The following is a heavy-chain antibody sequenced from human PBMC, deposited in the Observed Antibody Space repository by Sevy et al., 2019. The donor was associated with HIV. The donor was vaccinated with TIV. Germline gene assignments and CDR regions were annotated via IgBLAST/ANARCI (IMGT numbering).Heavy chain of an antibody. Sequence: SVKVSCKASGGTFSSYAISWVRQAPGQGLEWMGGIIPIFGTANYAQKFQGRVTITADESTSTAYMELSSLRSEDTAVYYCATYRRHYDFWSGYPTYFDYWGQGTLVTVSS. CDR1: GGTFSSYA. CDR3: ATYRRHYDFWSGYPTYFDY. J-gene: IGHJ4*02. CDR2: IIPIFGTA. V-gene: IGHV1-69*13. D-gene: IGHD3-3*01.